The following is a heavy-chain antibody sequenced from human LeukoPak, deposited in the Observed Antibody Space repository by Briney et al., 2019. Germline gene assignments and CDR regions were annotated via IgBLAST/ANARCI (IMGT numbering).Heavy chain of an antibody. CDR2: IHSSGST. V-gene: IGHV4-59*08. J-gene: IGHJ4*02. Sequence: SETLSLTCSVSGGTISSYYWNWIRQPPGKGLEWIGYIHSSGSTKYNPSLKSRVTISVDTSKNQFSLKLSSVTAADTAVYYCARWYSSGWAFDYWGQGTLVTVSS. D-gene: IGHD6-19*01. CDR3: ARWYSSGWAFDY. CDR1: GGTISSYY.